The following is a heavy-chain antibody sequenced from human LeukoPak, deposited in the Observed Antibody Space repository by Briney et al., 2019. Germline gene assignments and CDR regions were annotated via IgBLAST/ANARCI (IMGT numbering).Heavy chain of an antibody. J-gene: IGHJ3*02. CDR1: GFTYRSYA. CDR3: AKDLEVVNDAFDI. Sequence: RGRTLSLSRAACGFTYRSYAMSWVRQPRGKGREGVSAISGSGGSTYYADSVEGRFTISRDNSKNTLYLQMNSLRAEDTAVYYCAKDLEVVNDAFDIWGQGTMVTVSS. D-gene: IGHD3-22*01. CDR2: ISGSGGST. V-gene: IGHV3-23*01.